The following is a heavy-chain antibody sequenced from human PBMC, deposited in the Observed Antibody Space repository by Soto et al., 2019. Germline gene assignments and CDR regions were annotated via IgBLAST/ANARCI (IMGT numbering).Heavy chain of an antibody. Sequence: GGCLRLSCAASGFTFSICTMRKLCQAPGKGLEWVSAISGSGDSTYYADSVKGRFTISRDNSKNTLYLQMNSLRAEDTAVYYCARDPPYYYGSSGYLTDAFDIWGQGT. CDR1: GFTFSICT. J-gene: IGHJ3*02. CDR2: ISGSGDST. CDR3: ARDPPYYYGSSGYLTDAFDI. D-gene: IGHD3-22*01. V-gene: IGHV3-23*01.